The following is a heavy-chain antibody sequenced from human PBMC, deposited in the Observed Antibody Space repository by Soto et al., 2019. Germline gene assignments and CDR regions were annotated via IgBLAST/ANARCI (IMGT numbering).Heavy chain of an antibody. V-gene: IGHV1-69*13. CDR2: IIPIFGTA. CDR1: GGTFSSYA. Sequence: SVKVSCKASGGTFSSYAISWLRQAPGQGLEWMGGIIPIFGTANYAQKFQGRVTITADESTSTAYMGLSSRRSEDTAVYYCARVGPAYCGGDCYHDAFDIWGQGTMVTVAS. CDR3: ARVGPAYCGGDCYHDAFDI. D-gene: IGHD2-21*02. J-gene: IGHJ3*02.